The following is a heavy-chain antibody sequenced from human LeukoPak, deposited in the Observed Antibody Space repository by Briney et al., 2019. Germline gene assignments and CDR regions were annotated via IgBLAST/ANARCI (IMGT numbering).Heavy chain of an antibody. V-gene: IGHV4-34*01. D-gene: IGHD6-13*01. J-gene: IGHJ4*02. CDR2: INHSGST. CDR1: GGSFSGYY. CDR3: ARDVVAAAGTWDY. Sequence: SETLSLTCAVYGGSFSGYYWSWIRQPPGKGLEWIGEINHSGSTNYNPSLKSRVTISVDTSKNQFSLKLSSVTAADTAVYYCARDVVAAAGTWDYWGQGTLVTVSS.